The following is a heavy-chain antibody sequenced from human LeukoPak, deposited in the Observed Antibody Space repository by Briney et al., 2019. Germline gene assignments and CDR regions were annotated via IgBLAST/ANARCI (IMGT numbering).Heavy chain of an antibody. J-gene: IGHJ4*02. CDR1: GGSFSGYY. CDR2: INHSGST. D-gene: IGHD6-13*01. V-gene: IGHV4-34*01. Sequence: SETLSLTCAVYGGSFSGYYWSWVRQPPGKGLDWIGEINHSGSTNYNPSLKNRATISVDTSKTQFSLKLSSVTAADTAVYYCARGGGYSSSWYGGYFDYWGQGTLVTVSS. CDR3: ARGGGYSSSWYGGYFDY.